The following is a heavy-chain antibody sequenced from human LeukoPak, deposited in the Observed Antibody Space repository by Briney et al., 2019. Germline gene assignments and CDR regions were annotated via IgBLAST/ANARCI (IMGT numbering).Heavy chain of an antibody. D-gene: IGHD3-22*01. J-gene: IGHJ4*02. CDR3: ARENPSGYYNRPIDY. Sequence: SETLSLTCTVSGGSISSYYWSRIRQPPGKGLEWIGYIYYSGSIKYNPSLKSRVTMSVDTSKNQFSLKLSSVTAADTAIYYCARENPSGYYNRPIDYWGQGTLVTVSS. V-gene: IGHV4-59*01. CDR2: IYYSGSI. CDR1: GGSISSYY.